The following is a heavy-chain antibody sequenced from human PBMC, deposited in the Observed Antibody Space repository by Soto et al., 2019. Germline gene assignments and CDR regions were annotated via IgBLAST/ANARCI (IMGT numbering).Heavy chain of an antibody. Sequence: GESLKISCKTSGYSFISYWVAWVRQLPGKGLEWMGTFYPGDSTSTYSPSFQGQVTISVDKSISTAYLQLSSLKASDTAMYYCARIIGYCRNNDCSWTFDIWGQGTMVTV. D-gene: IGHD2-15*01. CDR2: FYPGDSTS. V-gene: IGHV5-51*01. J-gene: IGHJ3*02. CDR3: ARIIGYCRNNDCSWTFDI. CDR1: GYSFISYW.